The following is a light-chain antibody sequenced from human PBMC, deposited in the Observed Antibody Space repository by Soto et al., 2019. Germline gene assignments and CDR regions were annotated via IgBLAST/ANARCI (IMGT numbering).Light chain of an antibody. CDR1: QSVNSN. V-gene: IGKV3-15*01. Sequence: EIVMTQSPATLSVSPGERATLSCRASQSVNSNLAWYQQKPGQAPRLLIYGASTRATGIPARFSGSGSGTEFTLTISSLQSEDFAVYDCQQYNNWPSITFGQGTRLEIK. CDR3: QQYNNWPSIT. J-gene: IGKJ5*01. CDR2: GAS.